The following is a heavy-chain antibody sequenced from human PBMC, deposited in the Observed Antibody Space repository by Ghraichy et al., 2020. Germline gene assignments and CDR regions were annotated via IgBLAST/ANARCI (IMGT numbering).Heavy chain of an antibody. Sequence: SETLSLTCTVSGGSIRSSSYYWGWIRQPPGKGLEWIGSIYYSGSTYYNPSLKSPVTMSVDTSKNQFSLKLSSVTAADTAVYYCARHVVLWFGERTPGLFDYWGQGTLVTVSS. D-gene: IGHD3-10*01. CDR2: IYYSGST. CDR1: GGSIRSSSYY. CDR3: ARHVVLWFGERTPGLFDY. J-gene: IGHJ4*02. V-gene: IGHV4-39*01.